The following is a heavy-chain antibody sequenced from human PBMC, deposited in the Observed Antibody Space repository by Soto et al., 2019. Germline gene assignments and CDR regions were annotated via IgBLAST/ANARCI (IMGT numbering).Heavy chain of an antibody. V-gene: IGHV3-53*01. J-gene: IGHJ4*02. CDR3: ARAGVTPDFFDY. D-gene: IGHD2-21*02. CDR2: FESGGSI. CDR1: GFSVRTNY. Sequence: PGGSLRLSCAASGFSVRTNYMSWVRQAPGKGLEWVSVFESGGSIYYADSVKGRFIISRDYGKNTVDLQMNSLRAEDTAVYYCARAGVTPDFFDYWGQGTRGTVS.